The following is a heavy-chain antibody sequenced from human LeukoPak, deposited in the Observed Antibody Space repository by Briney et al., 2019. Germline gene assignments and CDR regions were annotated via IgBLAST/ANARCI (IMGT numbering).Heavy chain of an antibody. CDR2: ISAYNGNT. J-gene: IGHJ4*02. Sequence: ASVKVSCKASGYTFTSYGISWVRQAPGQGLEWMGWISAYNGNTNYAQKLQGRVTMTTDTSTSTAYMELRSLRSDDTAVYYCAREMGPFWGSYAGGGYGDYWGQGTLVTVSS. CDR3: AREMGPFWGSYAGGGYGDY. CDR1: GYTFTSYG. V-gene: IGHV1-18*01. D-gene: IGHD3-16*01.